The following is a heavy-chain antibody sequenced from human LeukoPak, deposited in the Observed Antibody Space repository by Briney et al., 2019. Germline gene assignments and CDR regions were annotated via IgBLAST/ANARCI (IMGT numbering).Heavy chain of an antibody. D-gene: IGHD1-14*01. CDR1: GYSFTSNW. V-gene: IGHV5-51*01. CDR3: ARLGDYNLPFDY. CDR2: IYHGDSDT. J-gene: IGHJ4*02. Sequence: GESLKISCKGSGYSFTSNWFGWVRQMPGKGLEWMEIIYHGDSDTRYSPSFQGQVTISADKSISTAYLQWSSLKASDTAMYYCARLGDYNLPFDYWGQGTLVTVSS.